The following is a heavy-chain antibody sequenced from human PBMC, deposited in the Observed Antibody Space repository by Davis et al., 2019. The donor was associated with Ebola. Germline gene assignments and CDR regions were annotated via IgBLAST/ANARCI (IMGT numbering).Heavy chain of an antibody. V-gene: IGHV4-4*07. CDR1: GGSISSYY. J-gene: IGHJ2*01. D-gene: IGHD4-17*01. CDR3: ARGPSTTVTKRGYWYFDL. CDR2: IYTSGST. Sequence: PSETLSLTCTVSGGSISSYYWSWIRQPAGKGLEWIGRIYTSGSTNYNPSLKSRVTMSVDTSKNQFSLKLSSVTAADTAVYYCARGPSTTVTKRGYWYFDLWGRGTLVTVSS.